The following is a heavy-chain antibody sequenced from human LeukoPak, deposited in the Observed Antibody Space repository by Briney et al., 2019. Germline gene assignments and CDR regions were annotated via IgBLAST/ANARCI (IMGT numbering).Heavy chain of an antibody. D-gene: IGHD6-6*01. J-gene: IGHJ4*02. Sequence: ASVKVSCKASGGTFSSYAISWVRQAPGQGLEWMGGIIPIFGTANYAQKFQGRVTITTDESTSTAYMELSSLRSEDTAVYYCARGATEVQLAPGYWGQGTLVTVSS. CDR2: IIPIFGTA. CDR1: GGTFSSYA. V-gene: IGHV1-69*05. CDR3: ARGATEVQLAPGY.